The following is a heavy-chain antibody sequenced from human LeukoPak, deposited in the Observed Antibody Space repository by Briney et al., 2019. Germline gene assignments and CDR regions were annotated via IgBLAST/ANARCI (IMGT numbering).Heavy chain of an antibody. V-gene: IGHV1-3*03. Sequence: ASVKVSCKASGYTFTSYAIHWVRQAPGQRLEWMGWINAGNGNTKYSQEFQGRVTITRDTSASTAYMELSSLKSEDMAVYYCAGGPNSPATAYWYFDLWGRGTLVTVSS. CDR1: GYTFTSYA. D-gene: IGHD4-17*01. J-gene: IGHJ2*01. CDR2: INAGNGNT. CDR3: AGGPNSPATAYWYFDL.